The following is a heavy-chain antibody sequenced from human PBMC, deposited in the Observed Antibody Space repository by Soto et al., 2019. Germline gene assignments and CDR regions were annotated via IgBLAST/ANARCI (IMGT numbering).Heavy chain of an antibody. CDR2: INHSGST. J-gene: IGHJ6*03. D-gene: IGHD3-10*01. CDR1: GGSFSGYY. Sequence: SETLSLTCAVYGGSFSGYYWSWIRQPPGKGLEWIGEINHSGSTNYNPSLKSRVTISVDTSKNQFSLKLSSVTAADTAVYYCARDYGSGSYYYYYMDVWGKGTTVT. CDR3: ARDYGSGSYYYYYMDV. V-gene: IGHV4-34*01.